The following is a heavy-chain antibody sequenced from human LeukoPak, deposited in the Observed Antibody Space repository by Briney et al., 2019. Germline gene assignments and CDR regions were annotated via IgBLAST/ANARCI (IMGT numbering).Heavy chain of an antibody. J-gene: IGHJ6*02. Sequence: GGSLRLSCAASGFTFSSYAMSWVRQAPGKGLEWVSAISGSGGSTYYADSVKGRFTISRDNSKNTLYLQMNSLRAEDTAVYYCAKSGLWFGELYGMDVWGQGTTVTVSS. CDR2: ISGSGGST. V-gene: IGHV3-23*01. CDR3: AKSGLWFGELYGMDV. CDR1: GFTFSSYA. D-gene: IGHD3-10*01.